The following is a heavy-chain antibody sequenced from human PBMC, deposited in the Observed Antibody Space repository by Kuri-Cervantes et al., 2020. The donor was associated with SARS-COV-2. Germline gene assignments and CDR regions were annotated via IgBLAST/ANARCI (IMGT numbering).Heavy chain of an antibody. CDR1: GGYISSYY. CDR2: IYYSGST. V-gene: IGHV4-59*12. J-gene: IGHJ4*02. CDR3: AREQWLRNDY. Sequence: SETLSLTCTVSGGYISSYYWSWIRQLPGKGLEWNGYIYYSGSTNYNPSLKSRVTISVDTSKNQFSLKLSSVTAADTAVYYCAREQWLRNDYWGQGTLVTVSS. D-gene: IGHD5-12*01.